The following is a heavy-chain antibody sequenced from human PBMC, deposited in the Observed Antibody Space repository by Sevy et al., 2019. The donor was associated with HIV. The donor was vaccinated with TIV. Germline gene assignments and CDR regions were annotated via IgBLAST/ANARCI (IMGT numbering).Heavy chain of an antibody. V-gene: IGHV3-21*01. CDR2: ISSSSTYI. CDR3: ARDLCTGGVCPRWGYYYYGMDV. Sequence: GGSLRLSCAASGFTFSTYSMNWVRQAPGKGLEWVSSISSSSTYIYYADSVKGRLTISRDNAKNSLYLQMYSLRAEDTAVYYCARDLCTGGVCPRWGYYYYGMDVWGQGTTVTVSS. D-gene: IGHD2-8*02. CDR1: GFTFSTYS. J-gene: IGHJ6*02.